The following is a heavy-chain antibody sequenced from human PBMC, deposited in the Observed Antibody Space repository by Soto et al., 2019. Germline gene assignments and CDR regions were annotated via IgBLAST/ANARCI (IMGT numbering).Heavy chain of an antibody. CDR1: GFTFSDYA. D-gene: IGHD5-12*01. V-gene: IGHV3-30*18. J-gene: IGHJ4*02. CDR2: ISYDGANQ. CDR3: AKDRSLFLYSGLDF. Sequence: SLRLSCAASGFTFSDYAMHWVRQIPGKGLEWVAVISYDGANQFYSESVKGRFSISRDNSMSTVHLQLNSLRADDTAVFYCAKDRSLFLYSGLDFWGRGTLVTVSS.